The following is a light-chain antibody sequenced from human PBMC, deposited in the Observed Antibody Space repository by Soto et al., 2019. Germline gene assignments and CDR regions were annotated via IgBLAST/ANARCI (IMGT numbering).Light chain of an antibody. CDR1: ETVATN. J-gene: IGKJ3*01. V-gene: IGKV3-15*01. CDR2: GAS. CDR3: QQYNNWLLFT. Sequence: VMTQSPATLSVSPGERATLSCWASETVATNLAWYQQKPGQAPRLLISGASTRAAGISDRFRGSGSGTEFTLTISSLRSEDSAVYYCQQYNNWLLFTFGPGTKVDI.